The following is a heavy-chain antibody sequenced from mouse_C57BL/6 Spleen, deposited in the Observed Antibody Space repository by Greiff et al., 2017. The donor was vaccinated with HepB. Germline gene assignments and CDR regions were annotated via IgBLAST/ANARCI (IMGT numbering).Heavy chain of an antibody. CDR1: GFTFSDYG. J-gene: IGHJ1*03. V-gene: IGHV5-17*01. CDR3: ARINWDWYFDV. CDR2: ISSGSSTI. Sequence: EVKVEESGGGLVKPGGSLKLSCAASGFTFSDYGMHWVRQAPEKGLEWVAYISSGSSTIYYADTVKGRFTISRDNAKNTLFLQMTSLRSEDTAMYDCARINWDWYFDVWGTGTTVTVSS. D-gene: IGHD4-1*02.